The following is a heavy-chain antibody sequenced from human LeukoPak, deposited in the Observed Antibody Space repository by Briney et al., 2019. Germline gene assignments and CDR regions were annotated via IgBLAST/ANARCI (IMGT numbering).Heavy chain of an antibody. Sequence: HPGGSLRLSCAASGFTFSTYAMNWVRQAPGKGLEHLSVISSNGGSTDYANSVKGGVTISRDNSKNTLYLQLGSLRADDMAVYYCARALTFYYSDAFDIWGQGTMVTVSS. V-gene: IGHV3-64*01. D-gene: IGHD3-22*01. CDR3: ARALTFYYSDAFDI. CDR1: GFTFSTYA. CDR2: ISSNGGST. J-gene: IGHJ3*02.